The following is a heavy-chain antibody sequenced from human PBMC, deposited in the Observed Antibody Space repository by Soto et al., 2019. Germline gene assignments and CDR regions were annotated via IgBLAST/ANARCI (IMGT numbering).Heavy chain of an antibody. J-gene: IGHJ4*02. CDR2: IYYTGNT. Sequence: QVQLQESGPGLVKPSQTLSLTCTVSGGSISSGDYYWSWIRQPPGKGLEWIGYIYYTGNTYYNPSLKSRITISVDTSKNQISLNVRSVTAADTAVYYCARGGPVDYWGQGTLVIVSS. CDR1: GGSISSGDYY. V-gene: IGHV4-30-4*01. CDR3: ARGGPVDY.